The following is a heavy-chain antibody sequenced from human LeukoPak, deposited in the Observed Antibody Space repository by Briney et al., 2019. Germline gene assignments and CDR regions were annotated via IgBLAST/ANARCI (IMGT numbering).Heavy chain of an antibody. CDR2: IIPIFGTA. J-gene: IGHJ4*02. V-gene: IGHV1-69*01. D-gene: IGHD5-24*01. Sequence: SVKVSCKASGGTFSSYAISWVRQAPGQGLEWMGGIIPIFGTANYAQEFQGRVTITADESTSTAYMELSSLRSEDTAVYYCARNPQRWLQLPGYFDYWGQGTLVTVSS. CDR1: GGTFSSYA. CDR3: ARNPQRWLQLPGYFDY.